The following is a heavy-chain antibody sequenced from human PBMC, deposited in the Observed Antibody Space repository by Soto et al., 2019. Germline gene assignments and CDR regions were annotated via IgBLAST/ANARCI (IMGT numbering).Heavy chain of an antibody. J-gene: IGHJ4*02. V-gene: IGHV3-30-3*01. D-gene: IGHD1-1*01. CDR2: ISYDGSNK. CDR1: GFTFSSYA. Sequence: GESLKISCAASGFTFSSYAMHWVRQAPGKGLEWVAVISYDGSNKYYADSVKGRFTISRDNSKNTLYLQMNSLRAEDTAVYYCARQILEYWYFDYWGQGTLVTVSS. CDR3: ARQILEYWYFDY.